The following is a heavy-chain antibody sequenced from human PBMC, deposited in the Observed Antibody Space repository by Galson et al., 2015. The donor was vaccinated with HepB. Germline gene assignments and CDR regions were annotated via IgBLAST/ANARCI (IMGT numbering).Heavy chain of an antibody. J-gene: IGHJ3*02. Sequence: SLRLSCAASGFTVSSNHMSWVRQAPGKGLEWVSVIYSGGSTYYADSVKGRFTISRDNSKNTLYLQMNSLRAEDTAVYYCSTVVRGAFDIWGQGTMVTVSS. CDR3: STVVRGAFDI. CDR1: GFTVSSNH. V-gene: IGHV3-66*01. CDR2: IYSGGST. D-gene: IGHD4-23*01.